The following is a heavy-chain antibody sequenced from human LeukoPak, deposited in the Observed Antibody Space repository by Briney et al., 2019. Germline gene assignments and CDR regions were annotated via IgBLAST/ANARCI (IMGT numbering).Heavy chain of an antibody. V-gene: IGHV1-46*01. CDR3: ARDRGYYYDSSGYPHDAFDI. Sequence: ASVKVSCKASGYTFTSYYMHWVRQAPGQGLEWMGIINPSGGSTSYAQKFQGRVTMTRDTSTSTVYMELSSLRSEDTAVYYCARDRGYYYDSSGYPHDAFDIWGQRTMVTVSS. D-gene: IGHD3-22*01. CDR1: GYTFTSYY. CDR2: INPSGGST. J-gene: IGHJ3*02.